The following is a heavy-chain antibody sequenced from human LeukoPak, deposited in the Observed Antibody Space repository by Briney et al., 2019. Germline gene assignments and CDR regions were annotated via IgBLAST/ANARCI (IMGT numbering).Heavy chain of an antibody. CDR2: ISAYNGNT. CDR1: GYTFTDYF. CDR3: ARVWFGELLLN. Sequence: ASVKVSCKASGYTFTDYFMHWVRQAPGQGLEWMGWISAYNGNTNYAQKFQGRVTMTRDTSISTAYMELSRLRSDDTAVYYCARVWFGELLLNWGQGTLVTVSS. J-gene: IGHJ4*02. V-gene: IGHV1-2*02. D-gene: IGHD3-10*01.